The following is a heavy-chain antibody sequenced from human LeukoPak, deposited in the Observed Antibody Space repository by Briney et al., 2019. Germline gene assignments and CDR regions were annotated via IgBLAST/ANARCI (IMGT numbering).Heavy chain of an antibody. CDR3: ARERASAGPHFEH. J-gene: IGHJ4*02. V-gene: IGHV4-59*01. CDR1: GGSISTYY. Sequence: SETLSLTCSVSGGSISTYYWSWIRQPPGKGLEWIGYNYHRGTTNYNPSLKSRVTISVDRSKNQFSLSLTSVTAADTAVYYCARERASAGPHFEHWGRGILVTVSS. D-gene: IGHD6-13*01. CDR2: NYHRGTT.